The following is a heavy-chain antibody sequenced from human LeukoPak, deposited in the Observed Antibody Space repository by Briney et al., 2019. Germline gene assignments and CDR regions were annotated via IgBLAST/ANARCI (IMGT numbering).Heavy chain of an antibody. Sequence: PGGSLRLSCAASGFTFSSFGMTWVRQAPGKGLEWVSSISDSGDNTYYADSVRGRFTISRDNPENTLYLQVSSLRAEDTAVYYCATAYSMIMVAIPLYFDFWGQGTLVTVSS. V-gene: IGHV3-23*01. D-gene: IGHD3-22*01. CDR1: GFTFSSFG. J-gene: IGHJ4*02. CDR3: ATAYSMIMVAIPLYFDF. CDR2: ISDSGDNT.